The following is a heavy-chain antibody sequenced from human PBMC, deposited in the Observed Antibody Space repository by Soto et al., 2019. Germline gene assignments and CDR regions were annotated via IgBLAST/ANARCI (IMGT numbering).Heavy chain of an antibody. CDR1: GGSFSGYY. Sequence: SETLSLTCAVYGGSFSGYYWSCIRQPPGRGLEWIGEINHSGSTNYNPSLKSRVTISVDTSKNQFSLKLSSVTAADTAVYYCARAGYDYVWGSYRNWLEPWGQGTMVTVSS. D-gene: IGHD3-16*02. V-gene: IGHV4-34*01. CDR3: ARAGYDYVWGSYRNWLEP. J-gene: IGHJ5*02. CDR2: INHSGST.